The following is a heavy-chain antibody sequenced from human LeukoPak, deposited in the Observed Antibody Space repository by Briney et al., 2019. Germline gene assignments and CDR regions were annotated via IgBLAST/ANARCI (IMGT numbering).Heavy chain of an antibody. V-gene: IGHV3-23*01. CDR3: ASAYGSGREGPYY. CDR2: ISGSSSGGST. J-gene: IGHJ4*02. CDR1: GFTFSSSA. Sequence: GGSLRLSCAASGFTFSSSALSWVRQAPGKGLEWVSNISGSSSGGSTYYADSVKGRFTISRDNSKNTLYLQMNSLRAEDTAVYYCASAYGSGREGPYYWGQGTLVTVSS. D-gene: IGHD3-10*01.